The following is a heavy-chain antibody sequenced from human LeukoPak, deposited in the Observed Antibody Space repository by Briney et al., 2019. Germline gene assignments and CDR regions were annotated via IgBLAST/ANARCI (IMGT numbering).Heavy chain of an antibody. J-gene: IGHJ2*01. CDR1: GGSISSGSYY. Sequence: SQTLSLTCTVSGGSISSGSYYWSWIRQPAGKGLEWIGRSYTSGSTNYNPSLKSRVTISVDTSKNQFSLKLSSVTAADTAVYYCARDAGYSSGWLHWYFDLWGRGTLVTVSS. D-gene: IGHD6-19*01. CDR3: ARDAGYSSGWLHWYFDL. V-gene: IGHV4-61*02. CDR2: SYTSGST.